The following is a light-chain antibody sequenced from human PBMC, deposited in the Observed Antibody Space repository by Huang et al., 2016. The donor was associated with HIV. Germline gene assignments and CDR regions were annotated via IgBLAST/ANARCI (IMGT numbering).Light chain of an antibody. V-gene: IGKV1-6*01. CDR2: DAS. CDR1: QDIRDD. CDR3: LQDFNYPYT. J-gene: IGKJ2*01. Sequence: AIQVTQSPSSLSASIGDRVIITCRASQDIRDDLGWYQQKPGKAPTRLIYDASNLQRGVPSRFSGSGSGTDFTLTISGLQPEDFATYYCLQDFNYPYTFGQGTKLEIK.